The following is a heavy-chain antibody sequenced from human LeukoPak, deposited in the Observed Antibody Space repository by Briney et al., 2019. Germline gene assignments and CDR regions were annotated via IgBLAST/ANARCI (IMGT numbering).Heavy chain of an antibody. V-gene: IGHV1-8*03. Sequence: GASVKVSCKASGYTFTSYGISWVRQAPGQGLEWMGWMNPNSGNTGYAQRFQGRVTITRNTSISTAYMELSSLRSEDTAVYYCARGFDSSGPDYWGQGTLVTVSS. CDR1: GYTFTSYG. D-gene: IGHD6-19*01. J-gene: IGHJ4*02. CDR2: MNPNSGNT. CDR3: ARGFDSSGPDY.